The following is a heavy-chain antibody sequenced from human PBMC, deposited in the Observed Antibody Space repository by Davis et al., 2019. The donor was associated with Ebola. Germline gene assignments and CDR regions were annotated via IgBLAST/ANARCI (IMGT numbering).Heavy chain of an antibody. CDR1: GGSFSGYY. CDR2: IYYSGST. D-gene: IGHD6-6*01. CDR3: ARAKGYSSIAARPLGFDP. Sequence: MPSETLSLTCAVYGGSFSGYYWSWIRQPPGKGLEWIGYIYYSGSTNYNPSLKSRVTISVDTSKNQFSLKLSSVTAADTAVYYCARAKGYSSIAARPLGFDPWGQGTLVTVSS. J-gene: IGHJ5*02. V-gene: IGHV4-59*01.